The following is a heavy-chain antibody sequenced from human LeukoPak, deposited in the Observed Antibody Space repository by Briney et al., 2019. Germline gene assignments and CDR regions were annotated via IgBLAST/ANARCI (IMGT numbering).Heavy chain of an antibody. CDR2: NSSSRSYK. CDR1: GFTFNSYS. Sequence: GGSLRLSCAASGFTFNSYSTNCVRGARGKGLEWGSSNSSSRSYKYYTDSVKGRFTIYRENAKNSLYPKMHSLRAEDTGVYYCARVGRNIAVDYWGQGTLVTVSS. V-gene: IGHV3-21*01. CDR3: ARVGRNIAVDY. D-gene: IGHD2/OR15-2a*01. J-gene: IGHJ4*02.